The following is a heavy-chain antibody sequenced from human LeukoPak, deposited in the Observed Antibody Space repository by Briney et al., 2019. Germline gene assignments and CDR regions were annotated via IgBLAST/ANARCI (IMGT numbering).Heavy chain of an antibody. V-gene: IGHV4-59*01. Sequence: SETLSFTCTVSGGSISSYYWSWIRQPPGKGLEWIGYIYYSGSTNYNPSLKSRVTISVDTSKNQFSLKLSSVTAADTAVYYCARIARDGYSYWGQGTLVTVSS. CDR2: IYYSGST. D-gene: IGHD5-24*01. CDR3: ARIARDGYSY. CDR1: GGSISSYY. J-gene: IGHJ4*02.